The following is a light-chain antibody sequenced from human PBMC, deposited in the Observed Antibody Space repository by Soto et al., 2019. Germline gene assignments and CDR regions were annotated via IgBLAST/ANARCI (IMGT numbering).Light chain of an antibody. V-gene: IGKV3-15*01. CDR1: QSVSSN. CDR2: GAS. Sequence: EIVGTQSPATLSVSPGERATLSCRASQSVSSNLAWYQQKPGQAPRLLIYGASTRATGLPPRFSGSGSGTEFTLTISGLQSEDFAVYYCQQYDNWPLTFGGGTKVEIK. CDR3: QQYDNWPLT. J-gene: IGKJ4*01.